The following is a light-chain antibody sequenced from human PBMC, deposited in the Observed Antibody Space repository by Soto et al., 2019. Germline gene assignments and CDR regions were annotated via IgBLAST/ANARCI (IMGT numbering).Light chain of an antibody. CDR1: QTVSSTY. Sequence: ATRSVSLEERPPLSCVSSQTVSSTYLAWHQQKPGQAPRLLIYDASNRATGIPARFSGSGSGTEFTLTISSLQPEDFALYYCQHHSKSALTFGEGTKVDIK. J-gene: IGKJ1*01. CDR2: DAS. CDR3: QHHSKSALT. V-gene: IGKV3D-20*02.